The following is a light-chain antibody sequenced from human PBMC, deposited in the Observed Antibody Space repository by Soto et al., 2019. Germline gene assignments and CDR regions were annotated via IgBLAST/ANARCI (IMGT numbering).Light chain of an antibody. CDR2: DTS. J-gene: IGLJ1*01. CDR1: TGAVTSGHY. Sequence: QAVVTQEPSLTVSPGGTVTLTCGSCTGAVTSGHYPYWFQQKPGQAPRTLIYDTSNKHSWTPARFSGSLLGGKAALTLSGAQPEDEAEYYCLLSYSGARPYVFGTGTKLTVL. V-gene: IGLV7-46*01. CDR3: LLSYSGARPYV.